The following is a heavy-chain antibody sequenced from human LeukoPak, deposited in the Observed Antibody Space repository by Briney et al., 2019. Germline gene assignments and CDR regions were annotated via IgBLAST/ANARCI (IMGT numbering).Heavy chain of an antibody. Sequence: PGGSLRLSCAASGFTFSSYGMSWVRQAPGKGLEWVSAISGSGGSTYYADSVKGRFTISRDNSKNTLYLQMNSLRAEDTAVYYCARDMSLKAAAGTGTRYYYYYMDVWGKGTTVTVSS. CDR2: ISGSGGST. CDR1: GFTFSSYG. CDR3: ARDMSLKAAAGTGTRYYYYYMDV. D-gene: IGHD6-13*01. J-gene: IGHJ6*03. V-gene: IGHV3-23*01.